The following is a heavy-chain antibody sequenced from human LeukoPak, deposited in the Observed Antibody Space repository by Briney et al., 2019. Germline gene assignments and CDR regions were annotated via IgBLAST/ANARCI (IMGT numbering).Heavy chain of an antibody. CDR1: GFTFSSYW. CDR2: LKQDGSAK. J-gene: IGHJ4*02. CDR3: ARDASEHCSSTTCYDGRGDFDY. D-gene: IGHD2-2*01. V-gene: IGHV3-7*01. Sequence: GGSLRLSCAASGFTFSSYWMSWDRQAPGKGLEWVANLKQDGSAKYYVDSVKGRFTISRDNAKNSLSLQMNSLTAEDTAVYYCARDASEHCSSTTCYDGRGDFDYWGQGTLVTVSS.